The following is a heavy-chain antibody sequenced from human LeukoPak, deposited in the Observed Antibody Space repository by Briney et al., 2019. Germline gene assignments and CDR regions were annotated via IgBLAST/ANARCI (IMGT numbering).Heavy chain of an antibody. Sequence: GGSLRLSCAASGFSVSTKYMNWVRQAPGKGLEWVSIIYSGGTTYYGESVEGRFTISRDTSKNTVFLQMNSLRVEDTAVYYCARLGHHYHWNLDLWGRGTLVTVSS. D-gene: IGHD3-10*01. CDR2: IYSGGTT. CDR1: GFSVSTKY. CDR3: ARLGHHYHWNLDL. V-gene: IGHV3-53*01. J-gene: IGHJ2*01.